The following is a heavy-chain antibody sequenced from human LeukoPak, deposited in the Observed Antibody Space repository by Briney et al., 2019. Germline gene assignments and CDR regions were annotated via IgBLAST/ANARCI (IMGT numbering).Heavy chain of an antibody. CDR2: ISYDGSNK. CDR1: GFTFSSYA. Sequence: PGRSLRLSCAASGFTFSSYAMHWVRQAPGKGLEWVAVISYDGSNKYYADSVKGRFTISRDNSKNTLYLQMNSLGAEDTAVYYCAKISGNCSGGSCYYWGQGTLVTVSS. V-gene: IGHV3-30-3*02. D-gene: IGHD2-15*01. J-gene: IGHJ4*02. CDR3: AKISGNCSGGSCYY.